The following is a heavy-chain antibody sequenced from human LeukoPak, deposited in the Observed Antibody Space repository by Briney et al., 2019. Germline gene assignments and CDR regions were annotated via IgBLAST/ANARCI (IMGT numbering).Heavy chain of an antibody. CDR2: IYYNGNT. CDR3: ARGGPSSRSFDL. CDR1: GGFISGDY. V-gene: IGHV4-59*01. J-gene: IGHJ2*01. D-gene: IGHD3-10*01. Sequence: PSETLSLTCSVSGGFISGDYWSWIRQPPGKGLEFIGYIYYNGNTNYNPSLKSRVTISVDTSKIQFSLKLSSVTAADTAVYYCARGGPSSRSFDLWGRGTLVTVSS.